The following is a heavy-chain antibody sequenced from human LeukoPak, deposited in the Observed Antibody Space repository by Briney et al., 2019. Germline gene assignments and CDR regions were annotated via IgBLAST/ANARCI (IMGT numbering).Heavy chain of an antibody. CDR2: ISYDGSNK. D-gene: IGHD3-3*01. V-gene: IGHV3-30-3*01. CDR1: GFTFSSYA. J-gene: IGHJ4*02. CDR3: ARGTGYYDFWSGPRPYYFDY. Sequence: GGSLRLSCAASGFTFSSYAMHWVRQAPGKGLEWVAVISYDGSNKYYADSVKGRFTISRDNSKNTLYLQMSSLRAEDTAVYYCARGTGYYDFWSGPRPYYFDYWGQGTLVTVSS.